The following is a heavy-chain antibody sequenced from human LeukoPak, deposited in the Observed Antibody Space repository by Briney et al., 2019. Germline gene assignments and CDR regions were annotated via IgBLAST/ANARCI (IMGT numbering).Heavy chain of an antibody. CDR3: ARTHYDFWSGYYRDEYYFDY. CDR1: DGSISTNY. Sequence: SEPLSPTCTVPDGSISTNYWSWIRQPPGKGLEWIGYIYYSGSTNYNPSLKSQVTISVDTSKNQFSLKLSSVTAADTAVYYCARTHYDFWSGYYRDEYYFDYWGQGTLVTVSS. CDR2: IYYSGST. J-gene: IGHJ4*02. D-gene: IGHD3-3*01. V-gene: IGHV4-59*01.